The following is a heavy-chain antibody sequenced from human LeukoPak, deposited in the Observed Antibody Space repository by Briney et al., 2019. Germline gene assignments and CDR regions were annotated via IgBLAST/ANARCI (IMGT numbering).Heavy chain of an antibody. CDR1: GYTFTSYY. Sequence: ASVKVSCKASGYTFTSYYMHWVRQAPGQGLEWMGIINPSGGSTSYAQKFQGRVTMTRNTSISTAYMELSSLRSEDTAVYYCAREYGGNQRLDYWGQGTLVTVSS. CDR3: AREYGGNQRLDY. J-gene: IGHJ4*02. D-gene: IGHD4-23*01. V-gene: IGHV1-46*01. CDR2: INPSGGST.